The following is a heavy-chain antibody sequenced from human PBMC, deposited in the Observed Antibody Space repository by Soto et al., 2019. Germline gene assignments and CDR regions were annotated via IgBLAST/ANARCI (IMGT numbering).Heavy chain of an antibody. Sequence: GGSLRLSCAASGFTFSTYWMHWVRQAPGKGLVWVSRIKSDGTYTSYADSVKGRFTISRDNAKNTLYLQMNSLRAEDTAVYFCARDAPYCSGDSCRIDYWGQGTLVTVSS. CDR2: IKSDGTYT. CDR3: ARDAPYCSGDSCRIDY. D-gene: IGHD2-15*01. J-gene: IGHJ4*02. CDR1: GFTFSTYW. V-gene: IGHV3-74*01.